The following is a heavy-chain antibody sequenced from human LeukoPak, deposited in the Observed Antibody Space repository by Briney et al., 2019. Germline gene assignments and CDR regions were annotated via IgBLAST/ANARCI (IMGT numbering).Heavy chain of an antibody. CDR2: ISYDGSNK. CDR3: AKGDSSGVVAMKVYFQH. D-gene: IGHD6-19*01. V-gene: IGHV3-30-3*01. J-gene: IGHJ1*01. CDR1: GFTFSSYA. Sequence: PGGSLRLSCAASGFTFSSYAMHWVRQAPGKGLEWVAVISYDGSNKYYADSVKGRFTISRDNSKNTLYLQMNSLRAEDTAVYYCAKGDSSGVVAMKVYFQHWGQGTLVTVSS.